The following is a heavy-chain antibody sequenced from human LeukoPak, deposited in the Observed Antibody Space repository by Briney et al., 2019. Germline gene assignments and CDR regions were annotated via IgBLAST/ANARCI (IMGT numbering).Heavy chain of an antibody. D-gene: IGHD3/OR15-3a*01. CDR3: ARRRTRPEAFDI. CDR2: VYYNGNT. Sequence: SETLSLTCTVSAASTVSGDSILDYYWTWIRQPPGKELEWVGYVYYNGNTNYNPSLKSRVTISIDTSKNQFSLKLKSVIAADTAVYYCARRRTRPEAFDIWGQGTVVTVSS. V-gene: IGHV4-61*08. J-gene: IGHJ3*02. CDR1: GDSILDYY.